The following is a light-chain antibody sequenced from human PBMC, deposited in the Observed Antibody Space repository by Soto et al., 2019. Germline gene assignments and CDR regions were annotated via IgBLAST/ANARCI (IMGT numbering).Light chain of an antibody. CDR3: QQYNTYST. J-gene: IGKJ5*01. V-gene: IGKV1-5*01. CDR2: DAS. Sequence: DIQMTQSPSILSASVGDRVTITCRASQSIRSWLAWYQQKPGKAPKLLIYDASSLKSGVPARFSGSGSGTEFTLTISSLQPDDFATYYCQQYNTYSTFGQGTRLEIK. CDR1: QSIRSW.